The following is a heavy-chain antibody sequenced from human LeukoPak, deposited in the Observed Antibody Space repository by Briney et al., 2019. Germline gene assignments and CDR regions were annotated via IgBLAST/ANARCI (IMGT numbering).Heavy chain of an antibody. CDR2: ISYDGSNK. CDR1: GFTFSSYA. J-gene: IGHJ6*02. Sequence: GRSLRLSCAASGFTFSSYAMHWVRQAPGKGLEWVAVISYDGSNKYYADSVKGRFTISRDNSKNTLYLQMNSLRAEDTAVYYCARESGYYYDSSGYYYYYYGMDVWGQGTTVTVSS. D-gene: IGHD3-22*01. CDR3: ARESGYYYDSSGYYYYYYGMDV. V-gene: IGHV3-30*04.